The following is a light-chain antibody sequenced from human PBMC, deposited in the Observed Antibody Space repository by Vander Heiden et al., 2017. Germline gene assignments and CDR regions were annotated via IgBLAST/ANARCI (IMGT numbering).Light chain of an antibody. CDR2: KAS. J-gene: IGKJ2*01. V-gene: IGKV1-5*03. CDR1: ETISSW. Sequence: DMQMTQSPSTLSASVGDRATITCRASETISSWLAWYQQKPGEAPKLLIYKASSLHSGVPSRFSGSGSGTEFTLTITYLQPEDSATYYCQQYNTIPYIFAQGTRLEIK. CDR3: QQYNTIPYI.